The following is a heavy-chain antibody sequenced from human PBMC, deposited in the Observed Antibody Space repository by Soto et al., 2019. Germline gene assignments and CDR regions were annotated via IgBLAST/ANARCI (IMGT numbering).Heavy chain of an antibody. CDR1: GFTFSSYW. V-gene: IGHV3-7*04. D-gene: IGHD1-26*01. J-gene: IGHJ4*02. Sequence: EVQLVESGGGLVQPGGSLRLSCAASGFTFSSYWMSWVRQAPGKGLEWVANIKGDGTEIYYVDSVKGRFTISRDNAKNSLYLQMNSLRAEDTAVYYCARLVSAAANDYWGRGALVTVSS. CDR3: ARLVSAAANDY. CDR2: IKGDGTEI.